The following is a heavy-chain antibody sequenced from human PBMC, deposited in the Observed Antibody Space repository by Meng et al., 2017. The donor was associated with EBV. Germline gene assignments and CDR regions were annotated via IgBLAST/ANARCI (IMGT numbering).Heavy chain of an antibody. CDR1: GGSFSGYY. CDR3: ARGRWLQPGSYFDY. D-gene: IGHD5-24*01. CDR2: INHSGST. Sequence: QVQLQPWGAGLLKPLETLCLTCAVYGGSFSGYYWSWIRQPPGKGLEWIGEINHSGSTNYNPSLKSRVTISVDTSKNQFSLKLSSVTAADTAVYYCARGRWLQPGSYFDYWGQGTLVTVSS. J-gene: IGHJ4*02. V-gene: IGHV4-34*01.